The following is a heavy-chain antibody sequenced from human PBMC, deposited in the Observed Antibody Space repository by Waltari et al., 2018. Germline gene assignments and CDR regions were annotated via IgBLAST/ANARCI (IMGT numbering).Heavy chain of an antibody. CDR2: IYYSGST. Sequence: QVQLQESGPGLVKPSETLSLTCTVSGGSISSHYWSWIRQPPGKGLEWIGYIYYSGSTNSTASLKSRVPISVDTSKNQFSLKLSSGTAADTAVYYCARGTITMVQEYPLDYWVQGTLVTVSS. D-gene: IGHD3-10*01. V-gene: IGHV4-59*11. CDR3: ARGTITMVQEYPLDY. J-gene: IGHJ4*02. CDR1: GGSISSHY.